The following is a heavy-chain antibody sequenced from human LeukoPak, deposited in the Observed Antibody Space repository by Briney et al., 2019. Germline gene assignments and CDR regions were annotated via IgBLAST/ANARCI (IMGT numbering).Heavy chain of an antibody. CDR1: GGSISSYY. D-gene: IGHD3-3*01. Sequence: PSETLSLTCTVSGGSISSYYWSWIRQPPGKGLEWIGYIYYSGSTNYNPSLKSRVTISVDTSKNQFSLKLSSVTAADTAVYDCARGSGGDYDFWSGYYNENWFDPWGQGTLVTVSS. V-gene: IGHV4-59*01. CDR3: ARGSGGDYDFWSGYYNENWFDP. CDR2: IYYSGST. J-gene: IGHJ5*02.